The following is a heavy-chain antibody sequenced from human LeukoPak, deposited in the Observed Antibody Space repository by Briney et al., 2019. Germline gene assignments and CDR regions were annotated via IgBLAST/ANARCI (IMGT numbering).Heavy chain of an antibody. Sequence: GGSLRLSCAASGFTFSSYSMNWVRQAPGKGLEWVSSISSSSSYIYYADSVKGRFTISRDNSKNTLYLQMNSLRAEDTAVYYCAKDRLKWELLFDYWGQGTLVTVSS. J-gene: IGHJ4*02. D-gene: IGHD1-26*01. CDR3: AKDRLKWELLFDY. CDR1: GFTFSSYS. V-gene: IGHV3-21*01. CDR2: ISSSSSYI.